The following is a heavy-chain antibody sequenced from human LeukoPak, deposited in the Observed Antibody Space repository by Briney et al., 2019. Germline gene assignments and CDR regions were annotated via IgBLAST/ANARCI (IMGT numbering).Heavy chain of an antibody. Sequence: GGSLRLSCAVSGFTFSSYSMNWVRPAPGKGLEWVSSISSSSSYIYYADSVKGRFTISRDNAKNSLYLQMNSLRAEDTAVYYCARVWELTYYYYGMDVWGQGTTVTVSS. CDR1: GFTFSSYS. CDR3: ARVWELTYYYYGMDV. D-gene: IGHD1-26*01. J-gene: IGHJ6*02. CDR2: ISSSSSYI. V-gene: IGHV3-21*01.